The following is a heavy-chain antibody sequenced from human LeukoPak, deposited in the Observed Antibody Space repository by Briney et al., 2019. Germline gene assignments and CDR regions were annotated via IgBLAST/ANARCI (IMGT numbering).Heavy chain of an antibody. Sequence: GGSLRLSCAASGFTFSSYAMSWVRQAPGKGLEWVSGVSGNGDYTYYADSVKGRFTISRDDSKNTLYLQMNNLRAEDTAVYYCARVLREFFGSGTYVKSLDYWGQGTLVTVSS. D-gene: IGHD3-10*01. CDR1: GFTFSSYA. CDR3: ARVLREFFGSGTYVKSLDY. CDR2: VSGNGDYT. J-gene: IGHJ4*02. V-gene: IGHV3-23*01.